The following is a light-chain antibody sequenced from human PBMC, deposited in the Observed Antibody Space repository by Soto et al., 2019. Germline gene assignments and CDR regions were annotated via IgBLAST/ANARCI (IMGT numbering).Light chain of an antibody. CDR3: MQSTQTPRT. CDR1: QSLLQSNGHNY. J-gene: IGKJ1*01. CDR2: LGF. Sequence: DIVMTQSPLSLPVTPGEPASISCRSSQSLLQSNGHNYLEWYLQKPRQSPQLLTYLGFNPASGVHDIFSGSRSGTDITFKNSREEAEDVGIYYVMQSTQTPRTFGQGTKVEI. V-gene: IGKV2-28*01.